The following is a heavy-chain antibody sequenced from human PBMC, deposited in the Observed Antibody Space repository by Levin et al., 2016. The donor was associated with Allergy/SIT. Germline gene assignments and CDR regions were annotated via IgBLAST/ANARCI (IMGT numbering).Heavy chain of an antibody. CDR2: ISYDGSNK. CDR3: ARSLSGGIAVSRQFDY. J-gene: IGHJ4*02. CDR1: GFTFSSYA. V-gene: IGHV3-30-3*01. D-gene: IGHD6-19*01. Sequence: GESLKISCAASGFTFSSYAMSWVRQAPGKGLEWVAVISYDGSNKYYADSVKGRFTISRDNSKNTLYLQMNSLRAEDTAVYYCARSLSGGIAVSRQFDYWGQGTLGHRLL.